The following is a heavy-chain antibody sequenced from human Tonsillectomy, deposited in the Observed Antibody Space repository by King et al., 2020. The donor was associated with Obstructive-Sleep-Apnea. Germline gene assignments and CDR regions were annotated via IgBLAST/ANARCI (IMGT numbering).Heavy chain of an antibody. CDR3: ARTSRSTLWALDF. CDR1: GYTLTSYD. D-gene: IGHD1-1*01. V-gene: IGHV1-18*04. Sequence: QLVQSGAEVKKPGASVKVSCKASGYTLTSYDISWVRQAPGQGLEWMGWISTYNINRNYVQKFQGRVTMTTDTSTRTAYMELRSLRSDDTAVYYCARTSRSTLWALDFWGQGTMVTVSS. J-gene: IGHJ3*01. CDR2: ISTYNINR.